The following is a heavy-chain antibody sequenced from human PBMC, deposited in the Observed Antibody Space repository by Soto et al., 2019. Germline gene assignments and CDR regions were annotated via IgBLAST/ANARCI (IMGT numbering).Heavy chain of an antibody. J-gene: IGHJ4*01. D-gene: IGHD2-15*01. CDR1: GDSISSSDYY. CDR3: ARPPYCSGGNCYSGYFDY. V-gene: IGHV4-39*01. Sequence: SETLSLTCTVSGDSISSSDYYWGWIRQPPGKGLEWIGSIYHSGSTYYNPSLKSRVTLSVDTSKNQFSLKVTSVTAADTAVYYCARPPYCSGGNCYSGYFDYWGHGTQVTVSS. CDR2: IYHSGST.